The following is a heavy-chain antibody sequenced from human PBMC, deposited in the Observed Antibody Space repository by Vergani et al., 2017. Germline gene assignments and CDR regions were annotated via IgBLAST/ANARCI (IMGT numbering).Heavy chain of an antibody. V-gene: IGHV3-11*01. D-gene: IGHD6-19*01. CDR3: AKDRGMTAVAEY. Sequence: VHLVESGGSVVKPGGSLRLSCAASGFTFSDTWMSWLRQSPGKGLEWVSYISSSGSTIYYADSVKGRFTISRDNAKNSLYLQMNSLRAEDTAVYYCAKDRGMTAVAEYWGQGTLVTVSS. CDR2: ISSSGSTI. J-gene: IGHJ4*02. CDR1: GFTFSDTW.